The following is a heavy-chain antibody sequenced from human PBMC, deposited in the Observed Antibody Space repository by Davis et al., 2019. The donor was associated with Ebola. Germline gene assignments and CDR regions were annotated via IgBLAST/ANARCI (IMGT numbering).Heavy chain of an antibody. CDR1: GGSISSYY. J-gene: IGHJ5*02. CDR2: IYNSGST. Sequence: SETLSLTCTVSGGSISSYYWSWIRQPPGKGLEWIGYIYNSGSTNYNPSLKSRVTISVDTSENQFSLRLTSVTAADTALYYCARHTSYGGKTWFDPWGQGTLVTVSS. D-gene: IGHD4-23*01. V-gene: IGHV4-59*08. CDR3: ARHTSYGGKTWFDP.